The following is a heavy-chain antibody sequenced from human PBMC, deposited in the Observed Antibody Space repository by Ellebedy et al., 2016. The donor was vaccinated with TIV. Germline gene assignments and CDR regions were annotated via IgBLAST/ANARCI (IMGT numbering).Heavy chain of an antibody. J-gene: IGHJ2*01. CDR1: GGTFSSYA. D-gene: IGHD5-24*01. CDR2: TIPIFGTA. Sequence: AASVKVSCKASGGTFSSYAISWVRQAPGQGLDWMGGTIPIFGTAHYAQKFQGRVTIAADESTSTAYMELSSLSSEDTALYYCATDRAPDGRNWYFDLWGRGTLVTVSS. CDR3: ATDRAPDGRNWYFDL. V-gene: IGHV1-69*13.